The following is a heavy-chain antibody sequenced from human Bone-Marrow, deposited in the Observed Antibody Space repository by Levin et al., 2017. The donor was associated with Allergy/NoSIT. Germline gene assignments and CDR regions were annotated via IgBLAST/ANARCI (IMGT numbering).Heavy chain of an antibody. D-gene: IGHD7-27*01. CDR1: GFTFSNYW. CDR2: IHGDGTIK. J-gene: IGHJ4*02. CDR3: ARHAGEPLDY. V-gene: IGHV3-74*01. Sequence: PGESLKISCAASGFTFSNYWMHWVRQAPGKGLVWVSVIHGDGTIKTYADSVAGRFTISRDNAKNTLYLQMNSLRVEDTALYYCARHAGEPLDYWGQGTLVTVSS.